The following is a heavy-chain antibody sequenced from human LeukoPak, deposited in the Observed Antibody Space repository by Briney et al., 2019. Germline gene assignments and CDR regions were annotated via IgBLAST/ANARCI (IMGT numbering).Heavy chain of an antibody. CDR3: AGLSYTYVPI. CDR1: GDSVSSNSAA. V-gene: IGHV6-1*01. CDR2: TYYRSKWYN. D-gene: IGHD5-18*01. Sequence: SQTLSLTCAISGDSVSSNSAAWSWIRQSPSRGLERLGRTYYRSKWYNEYALSVKSRITINPDTSKNHFSLQLNSVTPEGTAVYYCAGLSYTYVPIWGQGTLVTVSS. J-gene: IGHJ4*02.